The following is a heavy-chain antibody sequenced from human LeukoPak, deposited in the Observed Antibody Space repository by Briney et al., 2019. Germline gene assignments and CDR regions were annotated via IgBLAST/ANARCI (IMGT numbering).Heavy chain of an antibody. Sequence: PGRSLRLSCAASGFTFSSYGMHWVRQAPGKGLEWVAVIWYDGSNKYYADSVKGRFTISRDNSKNTLYLQMNSLRAEDTAVYYCARDQQLVSIDYWGQGTLVTVSS. D-gene: IGHD6-13*01. CDR2: IWYDGSNK. CDR3: ARDQQLVSIDY. J-gene: IGHJ4*02. V-gene: IGHV3-33*01. CDR1: GFTFSSYG.